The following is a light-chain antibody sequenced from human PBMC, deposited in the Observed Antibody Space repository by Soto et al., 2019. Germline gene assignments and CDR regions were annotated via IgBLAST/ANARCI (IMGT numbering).Light chain of an antibody. CDR1: SSNIGNNY. Sequence: QSVLTQPPSVSAAPGQRVTISCSGSSSNIGNNYVSWYQQFPGTAPKLLIYDNDKRPSGIPDRFSGSKSGTSATLDITGLQTGDEADYYCGTWDSSLSAGVFCGGTKVTVL. CDR3: GTWDSSLSAGV. CDR2: DND. V-gene: IGLV1-51*01. J-gene: IGLJ2*01.